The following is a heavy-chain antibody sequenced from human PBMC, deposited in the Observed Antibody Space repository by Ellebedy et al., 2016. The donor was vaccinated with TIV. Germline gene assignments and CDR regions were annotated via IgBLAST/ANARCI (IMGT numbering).Heavy chain of an antibody. Sequence: SGPTLVKPTETLTLTCTVSGFSLSNARMGVAWIRQPPGKALEWLAHIFSNDEKFYTTSLKSRLAISKDTSKSQVVLTVTNMGPVDAATYYCARAIEDAFDIWGQGTMVTVSS. CDR3: ARAIEDAFDI. D-gene: IGHD2-2*02. V-gene: IGHV2-26*01. J-gene: IGHJ3*02. CDR2: IFSNDEK. CDR1: GFSLSNARMG.